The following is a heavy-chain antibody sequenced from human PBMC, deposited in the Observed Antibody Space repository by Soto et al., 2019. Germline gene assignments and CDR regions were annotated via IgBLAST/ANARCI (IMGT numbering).Heavy chain of an antibody. CDR3: SRDIVVVPAADDAFDI. Sequence: PSQTLSLTCAISGDSVSSNSAAWNWIRQSPSRDLEWLGRTYYRSKWYNDYAVSVKSRITINPDTSKNQFSLQLNSVTPEDTAVYYCSRDIVVVPAADDAFDIWGQGTMVTVSS. CDR1: GDSVSSNSAA. J-gene: IGHJ3*02. V-gene: IGHV6-1*01. CDR2: TYYRSKWYN. D-gene: IGHD2-2*01.